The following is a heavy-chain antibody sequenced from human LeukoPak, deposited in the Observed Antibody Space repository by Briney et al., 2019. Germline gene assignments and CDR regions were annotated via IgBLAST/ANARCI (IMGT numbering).Heavy chain of an antibody. Sequence: SETLSLTCTVSGGSISNYYWSWIRPPPGKGLAWIGYIYYSGSNNYNPSLKSRVTISVDTSKNQFSLKLSSVTAADTAVYYCARGVMVRGVIGWYFDLWGRGTLVTVSS. D-gene: IGHD3-10*01. V-gene: IGHV4-59*01. J-gene: IGHJ2*01. CDR2: IYYSGSN. CDR1: GGSISNYY. CDR3: ARGVMVRGVIGWYFDL.